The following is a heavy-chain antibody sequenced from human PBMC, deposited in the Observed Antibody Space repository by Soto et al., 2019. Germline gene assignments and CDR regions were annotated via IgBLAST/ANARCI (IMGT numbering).Heavy chain of an antibody. V-gene: IGHV3-43*01. CDR2: INWDGSSL. Sequence: GGSLRLSCVVSAFTFHNYTMHWVRQPTGKGLEWVSLINWDGSSLSYADSVKGRFTISRDNRKNSLYLQMNRLRTEDTALYYCAVLWFGELRDGLDVWGQGTMVTVSS. CDR3: AVLWFGELRDGLDV. D-gene: IGHD3-10*01. J-gene: IGHJ3*01. CDR1: AFTFHNYT.